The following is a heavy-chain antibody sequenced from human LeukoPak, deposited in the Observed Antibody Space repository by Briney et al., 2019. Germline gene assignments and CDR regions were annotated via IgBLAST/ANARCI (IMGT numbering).Heavy chain of an antibody. CDR2: IYYSGST. J-gene: IGHJ6*03. D-gene: IGHD6-13*01. CDR3: ARVQQASYYYYYMDV. Sequence: SETLSLTCTVSGGSISSYYWSWIRQPPGKGLEWIGYIYYSGSTNYNPSLKSRVTISVDTSKNQSSLEPSSVTAADTAVYYCARVQQASYYYYYMDVWGKGTTVTVSS. CDR1: GGSISSYY. V-gene: IGHV4-59*01.